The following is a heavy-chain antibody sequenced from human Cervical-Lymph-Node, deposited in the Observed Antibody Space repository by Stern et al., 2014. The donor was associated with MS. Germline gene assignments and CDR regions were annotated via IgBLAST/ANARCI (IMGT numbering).Heavy chain of an antibody. CDR2: IYPSDSDT. V-gene: IGHV5-51*03. Sequence: VQLVQSGAEVKKPGESLKISCKTAGYSFTNYWIGWVRQMPGKGLEWMGIIYPSDSDTRYSPPFQGQVIISADKSIGTAYLQWRSLKASDSGIYYCARGAPPENWGQGTLVTVSS. CDR1: GYSFTNYW. D-gene: IGHD1-26*01. CDR3: ARGAPPEN. J-gene: IGHJ4*02.